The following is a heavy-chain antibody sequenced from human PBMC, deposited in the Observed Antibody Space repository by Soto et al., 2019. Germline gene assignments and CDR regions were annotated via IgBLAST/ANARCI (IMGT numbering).Heavy chain of an antibody. CDR3: AHRQGGYNWNDGDFDY. J-gene: IGHJ4*02. CDR2: IYWDDDK. V-gene: IGHV2-5*02. Sequence: QITLKESGPTLVKPTQTLTLTCTFSGFSLSTTGVGVGWIRQPPGKALEYLALIYWDDDKRYSPSLKSRLTITKDTSKNQVVLTMTNMDPVDTATYYCAHRQGGYNWNDGDFDYWGLGTLVTVSS. CDR1: GFSLSTTGVG. D-gene: IGHD1-1*01.